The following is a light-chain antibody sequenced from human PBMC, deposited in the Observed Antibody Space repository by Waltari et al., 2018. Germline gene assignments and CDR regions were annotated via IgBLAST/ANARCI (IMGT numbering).Light chain of an antibody. CDR1: QSVSTNY. CDR3: QHYGSSPYT. J-gene: IGKJ2*01. V-gene: IGKV3-20*01. Sequence: EIVLTQSPGTLSLSPGERATLSCRDSQSVSTNYLAWYQQKPGQAPRLIIYGASSRATGIPDRFSGSGSGTDFTLTIRRLEPEDFAVYYCQHYGSSPYTFGQGAKLEIK. CDR2: GAS.